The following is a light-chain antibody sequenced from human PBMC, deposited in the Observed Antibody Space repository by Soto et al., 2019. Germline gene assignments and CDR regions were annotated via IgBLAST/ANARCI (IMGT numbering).Light chain of an antibody. V-gene: IGKV1-9*01. CDR1: QDISSY. CDR2: AAS. CDR3: QQSYSTRFT. Sequence: LSASVGDRVTITCRASQDISSYLAWYQQKPGKAPKLLIYAASTLQSGVPSRFSGSGSGTEFTLTISSLQPEDFATYYCQQSYSTRFTFGPGTKVDIK. J-gene: IGKJ3*01.